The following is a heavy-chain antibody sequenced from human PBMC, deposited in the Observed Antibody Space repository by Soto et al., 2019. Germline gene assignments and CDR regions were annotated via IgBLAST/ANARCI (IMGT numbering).Heavy chain of an antibody. Sequence: SETLSLTCTVSGGSISTNTYYWGWIRQPPGKGLEWIGSISYSGSTYYNPSLKSRVTLSVDTSKNQFSLKLSSVTAADTAVYYCARHPGPDYWGQGTLVTVSS. CDR2: ISYSGST. CDR3: ARHPGPDY. V-gene: IGHV4-39*01. J-gene: IGHJ4*02. CDR1: GGSISTNTYY.